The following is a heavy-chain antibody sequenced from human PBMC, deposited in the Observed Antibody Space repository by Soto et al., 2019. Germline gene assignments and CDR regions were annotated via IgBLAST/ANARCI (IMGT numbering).Heavy chain of an antibody. D-gene: IGHD2-15*01. CDR2: IWYDGSNK. J-gene: IGHJ6*02. CDR3: ARADCTGAYCYSWPFNYGVDV. V-gene: IGHV3-33*08. CDR1: GFTFNTYC. Sequence: GGSLRLSCTTSGFTFNTYCMHWVRQAPGKGLERVAIIWYDGSNKYYADSVKGRFTISRDNSRNTLYLQMNSLRAEDTALYYCARADCTGAYCYSWPFNYGVDVWGQGTTVTVSS.